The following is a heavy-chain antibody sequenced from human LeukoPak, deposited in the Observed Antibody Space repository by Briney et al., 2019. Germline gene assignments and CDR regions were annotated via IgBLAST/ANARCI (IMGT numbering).Heavy chain of an antibody. D-gene: IGHD3-22*01. J-gene: IGHJ6*03. Sequence: SETLSLTCSVSGGAIISYYWSWIRQPAGKGPEWIGRIYPTGNTDYNPSLKTRLTMSTDLSKKQFSLRLRSVTAADTAVYYCARLKFYDSTGYSPGYYMDVWGKGTAVTVPS. V-gene: IGHV4-4*07. CDR1: GGAIISYY. CDR2: IYPTGNT. CDR3: ARLKFYDSTGYSPGYYMDV.